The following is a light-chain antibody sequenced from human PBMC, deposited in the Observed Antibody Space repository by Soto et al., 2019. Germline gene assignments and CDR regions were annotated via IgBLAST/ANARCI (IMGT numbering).Light chain of an antibody. V-gene: IGKV3-11*01. CDR3: QHRMKWPLT. CDR1: QSVSSY. CDR2: DAS. Sequence: IVLTESPATLSLSHGERATLSCRASQSVSSYLLWYQQKPGQAPRLLIYDASNRATGIPARFSGSGSETDFTLTISSLEPEDFAVYYCQHRMKWPLTLGQGTRLEIK. J-gene: IGKJ5*01.